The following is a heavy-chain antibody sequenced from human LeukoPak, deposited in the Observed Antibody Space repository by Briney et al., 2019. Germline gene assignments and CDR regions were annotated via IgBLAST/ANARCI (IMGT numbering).Heavy chain of an antibody. D-gene: IGHD5-18*01. V-gene: IGHV1-24*01. CDR1: GYTLTELS. CDR3: ARDYHGDTAMADLFDY. J-gene: IGHJ4*02. Sequence: ASVKVSCKVSGYTLTELSMHWVRQAPGKGLEWMGGFDPEDGETIYAQKFQGRVTITADKSTSTAYMELSSLRSEDTAVYYCARDYHGDTAMADLFDYWGQGTLVTVSS. CDR2: FDPEDGET.